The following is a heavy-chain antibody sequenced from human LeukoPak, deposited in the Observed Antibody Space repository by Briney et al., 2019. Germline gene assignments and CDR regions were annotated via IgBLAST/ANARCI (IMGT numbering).Heavy chain of an antibody. J-gene: IGHJ3*02. D-gene: IGHD3-16*02. Sequence: GGSLRLSCAASGFTVSSNYMSWVRQAPGKGLEWVSVIYSGGSTYYADSVKGRFTISRGNSKNTLYLQMNSLRAEDTAVYYCARDLPSYDYVWGSYRHDAFDIWGQGTMVTVSS. V-gene: IGHV3-53*01. CDR2: IYSGGST. CDR1: GFTVSSNY. CDR3: ARDLPSYDYVWGSYRHDAFDI.